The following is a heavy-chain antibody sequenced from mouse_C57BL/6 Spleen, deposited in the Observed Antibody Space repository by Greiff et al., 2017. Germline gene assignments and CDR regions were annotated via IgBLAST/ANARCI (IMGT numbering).Heavy chain of an antibody. D-gene: IGHD1-1*01. CDR1: GYTFTSYG. Sequence: QVQLQQSGAELARPGASVKLSCKASGYTFTSYGISWVKQRTGQGLEWIGEIYPRSGNTYYNEKFKGKATLTADKSSSTAYMELRSLTSEDSAVYFCARERITTVVAPYWYFDVWGTGTTVTVSS. CDR2: IYPRSGNT. CDR3: ARERITTVVAPYWYFDV. J-gene: IGHJ1*03. V-gene: IGHV1-81*01.